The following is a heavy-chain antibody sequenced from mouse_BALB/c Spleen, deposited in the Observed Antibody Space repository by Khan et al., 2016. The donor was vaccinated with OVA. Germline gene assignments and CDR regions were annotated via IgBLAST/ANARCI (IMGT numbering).Heavy chain of an antibody. J-gene: IGHJ4*01. V-gene: IGHV2-3*01. Sequence: QVQLKESGPALVAPSQSLSITCTVSGFSLTSYGVNWVRQPPGKGLEWLGVIWGDGSTNYHSVLISRLSISKDNSKGQYFLKLDSRQIDDAATSSFVKQNYGTLYAMDYWGQGTAVTVSS. CDR2: IWGDGST. CDR3: VKQNYGTLYAMDY. D-gene: IGHD2-1*01. CDR1: GFSLTSYG.